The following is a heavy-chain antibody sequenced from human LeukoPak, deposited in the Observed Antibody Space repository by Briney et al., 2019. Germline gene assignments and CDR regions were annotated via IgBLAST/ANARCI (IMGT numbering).Heavy chain of an antibody. Sequence: PGGSLRLSCAASGFTVSSNYMSWVRQAPGKGLEWVSVIYSGGSTYYADSVEGRFTISRDNSKNTLYLQMNSLRAEDTAVYYCARDLYYGSGDYYYYYYMDVWGKGTTVTVSS. CDR1: GFTVSSNY. CDR2: IYSGGST. V-gene: IGHV3-66*02. CDR3: ARDLYYGSGDYYYYYYMDV. J-gene: IGHJ6*03. D-gene: IGHD3-10*01.